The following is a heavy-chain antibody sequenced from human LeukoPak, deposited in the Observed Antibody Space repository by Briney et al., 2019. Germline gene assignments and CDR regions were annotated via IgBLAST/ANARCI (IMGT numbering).Heavy chain of an antibody. CDR2: ISRSGSTI. J-gene: IGHJ5*02. V-gene: IGHV3-11*01. CDR1: GFTFSDYY. D-gene: IGHD3-3*01. Sequence: GGSLRLSCAASGFTFSDYYMSWIRQAPGKGLEWVSYISRSGSTIYYADSVKGRFTISRDNAKNSLFLQMNSLRAEDTAVYYCAIAITIFGVVPGMIDPWGQGTLVTVSS. CDR3: AIAITIFGVVPGMIDP.